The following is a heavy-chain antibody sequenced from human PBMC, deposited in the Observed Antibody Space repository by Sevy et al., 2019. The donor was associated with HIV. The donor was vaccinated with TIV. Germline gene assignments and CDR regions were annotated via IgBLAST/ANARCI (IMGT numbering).Heavy chain of an antibody. CDR1: GVTTEDYG. CDR2: IYWNGGST. CDR3: VRAFSATYSAYFDY. V-gene: IGHV3-20*04. D-gene: IGHD1-26*01. Sequence: GGSLRLSCAGSGVTTEDYGMNWVRQVPGKGLEWVSGIYWNGGSTAHADSVKGRFTISRDNAKRSLYLQMNSLRVDDTALYYCVRAFSATYSAYFDYWGQGALVTVSS. J-gene: IGHJ4*02.